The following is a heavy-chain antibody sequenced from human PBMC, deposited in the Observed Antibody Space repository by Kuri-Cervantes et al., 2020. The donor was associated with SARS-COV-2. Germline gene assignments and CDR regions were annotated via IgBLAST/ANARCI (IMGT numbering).Heavy chain of an antibody. J-gene: IGHJ4*02. CDR3: ATGSYYVAYDD. V-gene: IGHV4-59*01. CDR2: LYYSGST. CDR1: GGAISTYY. D-gene: IGHD1-26*01. Sequence: SETLSLTCTASGGAISTYYWSWIRQPPGKGLEWIGYLYYSGSTNYNPSLKSRVTISLDTSKNQFSLKLISVTAADTAVYYCATGSYYVAYDDWGQGTLVTVSS.